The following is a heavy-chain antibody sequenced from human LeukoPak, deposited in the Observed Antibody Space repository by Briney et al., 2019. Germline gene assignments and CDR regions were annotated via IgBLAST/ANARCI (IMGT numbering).Heavy chain of an antibody. CDR3: ARDGELWTFDY. CDR1: GFTFSSYT. CDR2: ISYDGSNK. J-gene: IGHJ4*02. Sequence: PGGSLRLSCAASGFTFSSYTMHWVRQAPGKGLEWVAIISYDGSNKYYADSVKGRFTISRDNSKNTLYLQNSLRAEDTAVYYCARDGELWTFDYWGQGTLVTVSS. V-gene: IGHV3-30-3*01. D-gene: IGHD3-16*01.